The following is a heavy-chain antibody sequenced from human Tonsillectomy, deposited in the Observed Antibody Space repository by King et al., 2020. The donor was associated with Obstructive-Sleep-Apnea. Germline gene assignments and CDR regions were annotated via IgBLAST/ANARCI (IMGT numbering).Heavy chain of an antibody. J-gene: IGHJ5*02. Sequence: VQLVESGGGVVQPGRSLRLSCAVSGFTFSTYDMHWVRQAPGKGLEWVAFIWHDGSNEYYADSVKGRFTISRDNSKNTLYLQMNSLRVEDTAVYYCAREEASVSFPLSHESWGQGTVVTVSS. V-gene: IGHV3-33*01. CDR2: IWHDGSNE. CDR1: GFTFSTYD. CDR3: AREEASVSFPLSHES. D-gene: IGHD1-26*01.